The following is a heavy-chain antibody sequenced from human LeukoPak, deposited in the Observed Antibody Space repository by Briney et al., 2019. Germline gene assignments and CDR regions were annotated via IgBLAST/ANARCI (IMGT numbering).Heavy chain of an antibody. CDR2: ISAYNGNT. CDR3: ARDGQTFRSGSYSDPFDY. Sequence: ASVTVSCKASGYTFTSYGISWVRQAPGQGLEWMGWISAYNGNTNYAQKLQGRVTMTTDTSTSTAYMELRSLRSDDTAVYYCARDGQTFRSGSYSDPFDYWGQGTLVTVSS. V-gene: IGHV1-18*01. CDR1: GYTFTSYG. D-gene: IGHD1-26*01. J-gene: IGHJ4*02.